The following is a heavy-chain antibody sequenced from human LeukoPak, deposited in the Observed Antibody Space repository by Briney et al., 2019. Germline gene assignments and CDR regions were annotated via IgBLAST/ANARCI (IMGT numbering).Heavy chain of an antibody. CDR1: GFTFSSYS. D-gene: IGHD3-22*01. V-gene: IGHV3-21*01. J-gene: IGHJ4*02. CDR3: ARMRGSSGYYYVATDFDY. Sequence: GGSLRLSCAASGFTFSSYSMNWVRQAPGKGLEWVSSISSSSSYIYYADSVKGRFTISRDNAKNSLYLQMNSLRAEDTAVYYCARMRGSSGYYYVATDFDYWGQGTLVTVSS. CDR2: ISSSSSYI.